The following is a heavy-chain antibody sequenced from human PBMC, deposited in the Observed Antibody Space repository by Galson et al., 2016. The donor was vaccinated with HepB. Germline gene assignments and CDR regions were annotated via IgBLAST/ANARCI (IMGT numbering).Heavy chain of an antibody. CDR3: ARDRSSGSGNFGY. Sequence: TLSLTCTVSGGSISSGGYSWSWIRQHPGKGLEWIGYIYHSGSTCYNPSLKSRASISVDTSKNPFSLRLGSETAADTAVYYCARDRSSGSGNFGYWGQGTLVAVS. V-gene: IGHV4-31*03. J-gene: IGHJ4*02. CDR2: IYHSGST. CDR1: GGSISSGGYS. D-gene: IGHD3-22*01.